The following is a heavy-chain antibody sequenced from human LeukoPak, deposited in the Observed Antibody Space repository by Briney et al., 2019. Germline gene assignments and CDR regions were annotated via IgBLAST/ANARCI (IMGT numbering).Heavy chain of an antibody. J-gene: IGHJ5*02. D-gene: IGHD3-3*01. CDR1: GGSFSGYY. V-gene: IGHV4-34*01. CDR3: ARTLPYYDFWSGYYGNWFDP. Sequence: SETLSLTCAVYGGSFSGYYWSWIRQPPGKGLEWIGEINHSGSTNYNPSLKSRVTISVDTSKNQFSLKLSFVTAADTAVYYCARTLPYYDFWSGYYGNWFDPWGQGTLVTVSS. CDR2: INHSGST.